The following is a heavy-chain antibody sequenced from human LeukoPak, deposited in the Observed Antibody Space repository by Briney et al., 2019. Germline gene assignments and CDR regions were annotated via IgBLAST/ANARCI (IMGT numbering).Heavy chain of an antibody. CDR2: INHSGST. J-gene: IGHJ5*02. Sequence: SETLSLTCAVYGGSFSGYYWSWIRQPPGKGREGIGEINHSGSTNYNPSLKSRVTISVDTSKNQFSLKLSSVTAADTAVYYCARSGPQRTAWFDPWGQGTLVTVSS. CDR3: ARSGPQRTAWFDP. V-gene: IGHV4-34*01. CDR1: GGSFSGYY. D-gene: IGHD6-25*01.